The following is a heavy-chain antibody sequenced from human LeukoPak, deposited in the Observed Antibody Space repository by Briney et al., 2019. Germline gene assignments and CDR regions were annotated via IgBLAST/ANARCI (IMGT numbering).Heavy chain of an antibody. CDR2: MNPNSGNT. CDR3: ARGRAVRRLILLYYYYGMDV. D-gene: IGHD3-10*01. J-gene: IGHJ6*02. V-gene: IGHV1-8*01. Sequence: ASVKVSCKASGYTFTSYDINWVRQATRQGLEWMGWMNPNSGNTGYEQKIQGRVTMTRNTSISKAYLELSSLTSADTAVYYCARGRAVRRLILLYYYYGMDVWGQGTTVTVSS. CDR1: GYTFTSYD.